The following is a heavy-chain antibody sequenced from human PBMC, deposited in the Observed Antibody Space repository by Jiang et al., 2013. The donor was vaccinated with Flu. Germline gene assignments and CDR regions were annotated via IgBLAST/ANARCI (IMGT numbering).Heavy chain of an antibody. CDR1: GGTFSSYA. Sequence: SGAEVKKPGSSVKVSCKASGGTFSSYAISWVRQAPGQGLEWMGRIIPILGIANYAQKFQGRVTITADKSTSTAYMELSSLRSEDTAVYYCAGVSRDGYNFDYVGPGEPWSTVSX. J-gene: IGHJ4*02. CDR3: AGVSRDGYNFDY. CDR2: IIPILGIA. D-gene: IGHD5-24*01. V-gene: IGHV1-69*04.